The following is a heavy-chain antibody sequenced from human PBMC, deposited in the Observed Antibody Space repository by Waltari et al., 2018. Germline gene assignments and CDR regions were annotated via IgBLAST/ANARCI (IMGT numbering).Heavy chain of an antibody. J-gene: IGHJ6*02. D-gene: IGHD2-8*01. CDR1: GGSFSGYY. Sequence: QVQLQQWGAGLLKPSETLSLTCAVYGGSFSGYYWSWIRQPPGQGLEWIGEINHSGSTNYNPSLKRRVTISVDTSKNQFSLKLSSVTAADTAVYYCARGLREYCTNGVCYPYYYYGMDVWGQGTTVTVSS. CDR3: ARGLREYCTNGVCYPYYYYGMDV. CDR2: INHSGST. V-gene: IGHV4-34*01.